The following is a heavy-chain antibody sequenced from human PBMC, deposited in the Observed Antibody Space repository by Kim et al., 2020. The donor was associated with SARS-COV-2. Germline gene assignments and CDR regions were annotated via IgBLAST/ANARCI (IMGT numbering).Heavy chain of an antibody. CDR2: INHSGST. J-gene: IGHJ3*02. V-gene: IGHV4-34*01. CDR1: GGSFSGYY. CDR3: ARAPGVRGHRDAFDI. Sequence: SDTLSLTCAVYGGSFSGYYWSWIRQPPGKGLEWIGEINHSGSTNYNPSLKSRVTISVDTSKNQFSLKLSSVTAADTAVYYCARAPGVRGHRDAFDIWGQGTMVTVSS. D-gene: IGHD3-10*01.